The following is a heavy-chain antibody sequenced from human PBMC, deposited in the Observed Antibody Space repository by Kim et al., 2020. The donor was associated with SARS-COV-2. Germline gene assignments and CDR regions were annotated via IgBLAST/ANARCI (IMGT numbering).Heavy chain of an antibody. V-gene: IGHV3-7*04. J-gene: IGHJ4*02. D-gene: IGHD5-12*01. CDR3: ARGWMPDY. Sequence: SVDYVTARFTISRDHAKNSLSLLMNSLRPEDTAVYFCARGWMPDYWGQGTLVTVSS.